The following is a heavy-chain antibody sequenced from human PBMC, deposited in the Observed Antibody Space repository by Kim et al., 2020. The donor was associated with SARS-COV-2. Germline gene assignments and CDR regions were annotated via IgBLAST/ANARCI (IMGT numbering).Heavy chain of an antibody. CDR3: ARDGSSSWPYYYFDY. Sequence: ADPGKGRFTISRDNSKNALYLQMNSLRAEDTAVYYCARDGSSSWPYYYFDYWGQGTLVTVSS. D-gene: IGHD6-13*01. V-gene: IGHV3-30*07. J-gene: IGHJ4*02.